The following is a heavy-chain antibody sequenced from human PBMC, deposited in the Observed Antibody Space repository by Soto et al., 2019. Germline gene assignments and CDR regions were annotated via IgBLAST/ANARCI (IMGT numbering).Heavy chain of an antibody. J-gene: IGHJ5*02. V-gene: IGHV3-23*01. CDR2: ISANGQGI. CDR3: ASQYYDSSGYQFDP. CDR1: GFTFSTYA. Sequence: HPGGSLRLSCAASGFTFSTYALSWVRQAPGKGLEWVSAISANGQGIYYADSVRGRFTISRDNAKNSLYLQMNSLRAEDTAVYYCASQYYDSSGYQFDPWGQGTLVTVSS. D-gene: IGHD3-22*01.